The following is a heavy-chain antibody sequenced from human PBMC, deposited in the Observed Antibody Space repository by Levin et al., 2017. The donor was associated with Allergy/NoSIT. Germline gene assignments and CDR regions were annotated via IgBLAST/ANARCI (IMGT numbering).Heavy chain of an antibody. J-gene: IGHJ5*02. CDR3: AKSIAETLDWFDP. V-gene: IGHV3-21*01. CDR2: ISKTGGSI. Sequence: PGGSLRLSCAASGFAFSGYSMNWVRQAPGKGLEWVSSISKTGGSIYYPDSVKGRFTVSRDNAENSLFLQMNSLRVEDTAVYYCAKSIAETLDWFDPWGQGTLVTVSS. D-gene: IGHD6-6*01. CDR1: GFAFSGYS.